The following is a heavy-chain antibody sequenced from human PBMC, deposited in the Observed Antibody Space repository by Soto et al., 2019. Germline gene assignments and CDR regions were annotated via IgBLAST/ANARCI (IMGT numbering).Heavy chain of an antibody. CDR2: ISGSGGST. CDR3: AKSDSSSWYPYIYYYYYGMDV. CDR1: GLTFSSYA. D-gene: IGHD6-13*01. V-gene: IGHV3-23*01. Sequence: GGSLRLSCAASGLTFSSYAMSWVRQAPGKGLEWVSAISGSGGSTYYADSVKGRFTISRDNSKNTLYLQMNSLRAEDTAVYYCAKSDSSSWYPYIYYYYYGMDVWGQGTTVTVSS. J-gene: IGHJ6*02.